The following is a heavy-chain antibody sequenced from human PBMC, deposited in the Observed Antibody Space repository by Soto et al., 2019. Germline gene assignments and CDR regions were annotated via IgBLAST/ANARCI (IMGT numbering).Heavy chain of an antibody. CDR1: GDSISSGGHS. D-gene: IGHD3-10*01. CDR2: IYPTGTT. J-gene: IGHJ3*02. CDR3: ARGSRREAYDS. V-gene: IGHV4-30-2*01. Sequence: QVQLQESGSGLVKPSETLSLTCAVSGDSISSGGHSWRWIRQPPGKGLEWIGHIYPTGTTYKNPSRKSRVSISLDMSKNQFSLKLTFVTAADTAVYVCARGSRREAYDSWGQGTGVTVSS.